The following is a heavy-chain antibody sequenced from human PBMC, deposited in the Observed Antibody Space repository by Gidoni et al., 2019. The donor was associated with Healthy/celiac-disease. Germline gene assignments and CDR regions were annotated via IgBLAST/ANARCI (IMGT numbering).Heavy chain of an antibody. CDR2: ISSSSSYT. V-gene: IGHV3-11*06. D-gene: IGHD4-17*01. CDR3: ARSHYGDLYDAFDI. CDR1: GFTFSDYY. Sequence: QVQLVESGGRLVKPGGSLRPSGAASGFTFSDYYMSWIRKAPGKGLEWVSYISSSSSYTNYADSVKGRFTISRDNAKNSLYLQMNSLRAEDTAVYYCARSHYGDLYDAFDIWGQGTMVTVSS. J-gene: IGHJ3*02.